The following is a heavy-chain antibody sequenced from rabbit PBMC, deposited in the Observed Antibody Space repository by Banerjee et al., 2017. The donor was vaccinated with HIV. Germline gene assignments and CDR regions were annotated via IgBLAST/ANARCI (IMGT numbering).Heavy chain of an antibody. Sequence: QEQLVESGGGLVQPGGSLKLSCKASGFDFSTYSMSWVRQAPGKGLEWIACIEVGSSGFTYFASWAKGRFTISKTSSTTVTLQMTSMTAADTATYFCARDTSSSFSSYGMDLWGPGTLVTVS. CDR3: ARDTSSSFSSYGMDL. V-gene: IGHV1S45*01. D-gene: IGHD1-1*01. J-gene: IGHJ6*01. CDR2: IEVGSSGFT. CDR1: GFDFSTYS.